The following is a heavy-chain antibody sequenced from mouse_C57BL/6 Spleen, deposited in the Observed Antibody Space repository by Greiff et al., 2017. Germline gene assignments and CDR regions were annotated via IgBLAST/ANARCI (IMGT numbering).Heavy chain of an antibody. D-gene: IGHD1-1*01. J-gene: IGHJ4*01. CDR3: ARDYYGSSSYYAMDY. V-gene: IGHV5-4*01. Sequence: EVKLMESGGGLVKPGGSLKLSCAASGFTFSSYAMSWVRQTPEKRLEWVATISDGGSSTYYPDNVKGRFTISRDNAKNNLYLQMSHLKSEDTAMYYCARDYYGSSSYYAMDYWGQGTSVTVSS. CDR1: GFTFSSYA. CDR2: ISDGGSST.